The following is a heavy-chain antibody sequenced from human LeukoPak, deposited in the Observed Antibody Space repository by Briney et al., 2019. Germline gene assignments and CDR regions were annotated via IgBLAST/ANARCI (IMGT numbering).Heavy chain of an antibody. Sequence: PGGSLRLSCAASGFTFSTYAMSWVRQAPGKGLEWVSTIIGSGSSTYYADSVKGRFTISRDNSKNILYLQMNSLRAEDTAIYYCAKSSSSGWYVFDYWGQGTLVTVSS. CDR2: IIGSGSST. CDR3: AKSSSSGWYVFDY. CDR1: GFTFSTYA. D-gene: IGHD6-19*01. J-gene: IGHJ4*02. V-gene: IGHV3-23*01.